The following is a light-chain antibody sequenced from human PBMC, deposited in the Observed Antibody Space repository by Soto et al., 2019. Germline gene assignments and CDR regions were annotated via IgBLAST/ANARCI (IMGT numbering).Light chain of an antibody. CDR2: DAS. Sequence: DIQMHQSPSTMSASVGESLTITCRERQTISSWLAWYQQNPGKANNLLIYDASTLERGVPSRFSGTGSGTEFTLTIDRLQPDDFATYYCKKYHTSSITVGEGTRLEIK. V-gene: IGKV1-5*01. CDR1: QTISSW. CDR3: KKYHTSSIT. J-gene: IGKJ5*01.